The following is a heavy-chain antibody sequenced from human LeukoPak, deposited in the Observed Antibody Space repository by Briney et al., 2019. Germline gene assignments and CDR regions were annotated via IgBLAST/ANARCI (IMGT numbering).Heavy chain of an antibody. CDR1: GGSFSGYY. V-gene: IGHV4-34*01. D-gene: IGHD6-19*01. CDR3: ARRSSGWYQFDY. Sequence: PETLSLTCAVYGGSFSGYYWSWIRQPPGKGLEWIGEINHSGSTNYNPSLKSRVTISVDTSKNQFSLKLSSVTAADTAVYYCARRSSGWYQFDYWGQGTLVTVSS. CDR2: INHSGST. J-gene: IGHJ4*02.